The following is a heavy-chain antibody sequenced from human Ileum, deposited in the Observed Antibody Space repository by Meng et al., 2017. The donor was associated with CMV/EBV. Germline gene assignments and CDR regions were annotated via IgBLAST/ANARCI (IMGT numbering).Heavy chain of an antibody. CDR1: GASISRSSYY. V-gene: IGHV4-39*07. D-gene: IGHD6-13*01. J-gene: IGHJ5*02. CDR2: IYYSGST. CDR3: ARVEAAPNWFDP. Sequence: VSGASISRSSYYWGWIRQPPGKGLEWIGSIYYSGSTYYNPSLKSRVTISVDTSKNQFSLKLSSVTAADTAVYYCARVEAAPNWFDPWGQGTLVTVSS.